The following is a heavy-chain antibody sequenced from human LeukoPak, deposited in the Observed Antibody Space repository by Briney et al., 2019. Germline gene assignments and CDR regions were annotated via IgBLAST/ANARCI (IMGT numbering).Heavy chain of an antibody. CDR2: INPNDGRT. D-gene: IGHD2-8*01. CDR1: GYTFFDFY. CDR3: ARSYFRDARGGFDY. V-gene: IGHV1-46*01. Sequence: ASMKVSCKASGYTFFDFYMHWVRQAPGQGLEWMGIINPNDGRTTDAQKFQGRASMTSDTSTSTCYMELSSLRSEDTAVYYCARSYFRDARGGFDYWGQGTLVTVSS. J-gene: IGHJ4*02.